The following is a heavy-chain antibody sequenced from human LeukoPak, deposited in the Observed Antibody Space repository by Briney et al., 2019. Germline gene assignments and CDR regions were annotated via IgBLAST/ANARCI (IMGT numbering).Heavy chain of an antibody. CDR2: ISSSGSTI. CDR1: GFTFSSYE. V-gene: IGHV3-48*03. J-gene: IGHJ4*02. Sequence: PGGSLRLSCAASGFTFSSYEMNWVRQAPGKGLEWDSYISSSGSTINYADSVKGRFTISRDNAKNSLYLQMNSLRAEDTAVYYCARGRSYNYWGQGTLVTVSS. D-gene: IGHD3-10*01. CDR3: ARGRSYNY.